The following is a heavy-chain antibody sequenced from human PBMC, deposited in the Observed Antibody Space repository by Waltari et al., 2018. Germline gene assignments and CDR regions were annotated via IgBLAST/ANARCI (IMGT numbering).Heavy chain of an antibody. CDR3: ARGFRDGDNLMGY. Sequence: QVQLVQSGAEVKKPGSSVKVSCKASGGTFSSYAISWVRQAPGQGLEWMGRIIPICGKANYEKKFQGRVTITADKSTSTAYMELSSRRSEDTAVYYWARGFRDGDNLMGYWGQGTLVTVSS. J-gene: IGHJ4*02. CDR1: GGTFSSYA. V-gene: IGHV1-69*04. CDR2: IIPICGKA. D-gene: IGHD2-8*01.